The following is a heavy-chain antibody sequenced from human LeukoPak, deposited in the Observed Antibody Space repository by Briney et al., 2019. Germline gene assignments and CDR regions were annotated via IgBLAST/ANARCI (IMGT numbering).Heavy chain of an antibody. Sequence: GGSLRLSCAASGFTFANYAMTWVRQAPGKGLEWVSPITSTGTSTFYADSVKGRFTVSRDNSNNTLFPQMNSLRVEDSAVYYCARGVASGWYLGLDYWGRGTLVTVSS. CDR3: ARGVASGWYLGLDY. CDR1: GFTFANYA. V-gene: IGHV3-23*01. D-gene: IGHD6-19*01. J-gene: IGHJ4*02. CDR2: ITSTGTST.